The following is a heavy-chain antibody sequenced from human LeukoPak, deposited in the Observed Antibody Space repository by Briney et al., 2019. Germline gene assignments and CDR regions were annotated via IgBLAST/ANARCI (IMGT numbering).Heavy chain of an antibody. CDR3: ARGGKAAAAHF. Sequence: PGGSLRLSCAASGFTFSSYWMHWVRQAPGKGLVWVSRINSDGSSTSYADSVKGRFTISRDNAKNTLYLQMNSLRAEDTAVYYCARGGKAAAAHFWGQGTLVTVSS. CDR2: INSDGSST. D-gene: IGHD6-13*01. CDR1: GFTFSSYW. J-gene: IGHJ4*02. V-gene: IGHV3-74*01.